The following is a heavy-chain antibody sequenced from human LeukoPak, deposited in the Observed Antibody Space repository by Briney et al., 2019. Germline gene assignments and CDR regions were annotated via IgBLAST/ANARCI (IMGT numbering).Heavy chain of an antibody. CDR1: GFTFSSYG. J-gene: IGHJ4*02. Sequence: PGGSLRLSCAASGFTFSSYGMHWVRQAPGKGLEWVAVISYDGSNKYYADSVKGRFTISRDNSKNTLYLQMNSLRAEDTAVYYCAKDRCEGGGASCYVFDYWGQGTLVTVSS. V-gene: IGHV3-30*18. CDR2: ISYDGSNK. D-gene: IGHD2-15*01. CDR3: AKDRCEGGGASCYVFDY.